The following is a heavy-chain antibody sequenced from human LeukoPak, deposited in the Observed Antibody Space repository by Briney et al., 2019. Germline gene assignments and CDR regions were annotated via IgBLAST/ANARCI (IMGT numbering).Heavy chain of an antibody. Sequence: GGSLRLSCTVSGFSFDDYAMHWVRQAPGKGLEWVSGITWNRDKIGYGDSVKGRFTISRDNVKNVLYLQMNSLRPEDTALYYCAKDLSSAITSALVLNVWGQGTTVTVSS. CDR1: GFSFDDYA. CDR3: AKDLSSAITSALVLNV. D-gene: IGHD3-22*01. CDR2: ITWNRDKI. V-gene: IGHV3-9*01. J-gene: IGHJ6*02.